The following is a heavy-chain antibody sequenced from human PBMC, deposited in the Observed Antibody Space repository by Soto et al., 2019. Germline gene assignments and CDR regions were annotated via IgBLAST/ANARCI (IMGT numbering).Heavy chain of an antibody. J-gene: IGHJ4*02. D-gene: IGHD2-21*02. Sequence: ASVKVSCKASGYTFTSYAMHWVRQAPGQRLEWMGWINAGNGNTKYSQKFQGRVTITRDTSASTAYMELSSLRSEDTAVYYCARVGGNLAYCGGDCYSSNDYWGQGTLVTVSS. CDR3: ARVGGNLAYCGGDCYSSNDY. CDR1: GYTFTSYA. V-gene: IGHV1-3*01. CDR2: INAGNGNT.